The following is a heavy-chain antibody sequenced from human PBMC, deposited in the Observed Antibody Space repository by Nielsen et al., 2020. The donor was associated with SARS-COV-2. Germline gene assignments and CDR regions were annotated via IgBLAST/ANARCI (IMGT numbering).Heavy chain of an antibody. V-gene: IGHV4-31*03. CDR1: GGPISDDGYY. CDR3: ARESEYRDRWKALDS. CDR2: IDYRGKT. J-gene: IGHJ5*01. D-gene: IGHD2-2*01. Sequence: SETLSLTCTVSGGPISDDGYYWTWIRQHPGKGLEWVGYIDYRGKTYYNPSLKSRASMSVDTSKNQFSLMLSSVTVADTAVFYCARESEYRDRWKALDSWGHGTLVTVS.